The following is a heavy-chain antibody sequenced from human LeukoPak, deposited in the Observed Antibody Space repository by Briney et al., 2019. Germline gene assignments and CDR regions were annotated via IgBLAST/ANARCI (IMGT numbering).Heavy chain of an antibody. CDR1: GDSISSSGYS. V-gene: IGHV4-31*03. J-gene: IGHJ1*01. Sequence: SETLSLTCTVSGDSISSSGYSWSWIRHHPGEGLEWIGCIFYNGNTYFDSSLKSRVTMSVHTSKNQFFLRLTSVTAADTAVYYCAKKVVVGATSPYSDFQDWGQGTLVTVSS. CDR2: IFYNGNT. CDR3: AKKVVVGATSPYSDFQD. D-gene: IGHD1-26*01.